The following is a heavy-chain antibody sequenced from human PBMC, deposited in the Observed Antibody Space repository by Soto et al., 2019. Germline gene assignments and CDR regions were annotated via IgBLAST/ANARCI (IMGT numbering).Heavy chain of an antibody. D-gene: IGHD2-2*01. V-gene: IGHV5-51*01. CDR1: GYSFTSYW. CDR3: ATGYCSSTSCLDYFDY. J-gene: IGHJ4*02. CDR2: IYPGDSDT. Sequence: GESLKISCKGSGYSFTSYWIGWVRQMPGKGLEWMGIIYPGDSDTRYSPSFQGQVTISADKSISTAYLQWSSLKASDTAMYYCATGYCSSTSCLDYFDYWGQGTLVTVSS.